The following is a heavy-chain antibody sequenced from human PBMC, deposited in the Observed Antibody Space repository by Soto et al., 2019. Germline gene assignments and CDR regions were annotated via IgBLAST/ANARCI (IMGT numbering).Heavy chain of an antibody. CDR2: LSGSGDKT. V-gene: IGHV3-23*01. D-gene: IGHD2-15*01. CDR1: GFTFSNYA. Sequence: PGGSLRLSCVASGFTFSNYAMTWVRQAPGKGLEWVSALSGSGDKTYFADSVKGRLIISRDNSKNTLYLNINSLRAEDTALYYCARARMPGLIDSWGQGTLVTVSS. CDR3: ARARMPGLIDS. J-gene: IGHJ4*02.